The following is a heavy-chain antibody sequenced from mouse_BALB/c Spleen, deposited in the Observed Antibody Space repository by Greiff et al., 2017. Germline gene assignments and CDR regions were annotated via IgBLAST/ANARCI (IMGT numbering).Heavy chain of an antibody. CDR1: GFSLTSYG. CDR2: IWAGGST. J-gene: IGHJ4*01. Sequence: QVQLQQSGPGLVAPSQSLSITCTVSGFSLTSYGVHWVRQPPGKGLEWLGVIWAGGSTNYNSTLMSRLSISKDNSKSQVFLKMNSLQTDDTAMYYCARDRNYDYYAMDYWGQGTSVTVSS. V-gene: IGHV2-9*02. CDR3: ARDRNYDYYAMDY.